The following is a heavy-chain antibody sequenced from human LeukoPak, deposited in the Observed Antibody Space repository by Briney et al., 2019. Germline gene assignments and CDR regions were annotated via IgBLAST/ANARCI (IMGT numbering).Heavy chain of an antibody. V-gene: IGHV3-21*01. Sequence: GGSLRLSCSASGLTFNKYYMNWVRQAPGKGPEWVSSITSNSANMYYGDSVKGRFTISRDNAKNSLYLQMNSLRAEDTAVYYCAREAYGSGNYPFDLWGQGTLVTVSS. CDR1: GLTFNKYY. J-gene: IGHJ4*02. D-gene: IGHD3-10*01. CDR3: AREAYGSGNYPFDL. CDR2: ITSNSANM.